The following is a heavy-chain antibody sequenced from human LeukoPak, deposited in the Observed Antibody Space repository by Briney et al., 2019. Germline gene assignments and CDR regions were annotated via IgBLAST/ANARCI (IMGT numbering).Heavy chain of an antibody. J-gene: IGHJ4*02. CDR3: ARGGADFWSGYYISY. CDR2: ISAYNGNT. Sequence: ASVKVSCKASGYTFTSYGISWVRQAPGQGLEWMGWISAYNGNTNYAQKLQGRVTMTTDTSTSTAYMELRSLRSDDTAVYYCARGGADFWSGYYISYWGQGTLVTVSS. V-gene: IGHV1-18*01. D-gene: IGHD3-3*01. CDR1: GYTFTSYG.